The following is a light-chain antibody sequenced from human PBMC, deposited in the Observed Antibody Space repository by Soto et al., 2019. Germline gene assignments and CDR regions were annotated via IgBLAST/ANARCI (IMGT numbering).Light chain of an antibody. CDR1: QSIGTN. Sequence: DIQMTQSPSSLSASIGDRVTLTCRASQSIGTNLNWYQQKSGKAPKLLIYDASDLGTGVPSRFSGSGSGTDFTFTINSLQPEDIATYYCQQYDNLPLTFGGGTKVDI. V-gene: IGKV1-33*01. CDR2: DAS. CDR3: QQYDNLPLT. J-gene: IGKJ4*01.